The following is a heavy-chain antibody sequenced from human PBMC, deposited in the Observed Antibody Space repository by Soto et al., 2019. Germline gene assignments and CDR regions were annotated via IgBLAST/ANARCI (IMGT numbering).Heavy chain of an antibody. D-gene: IGHD6-19*01. CDR1: GYNFINNW. Sequence: PGESLKISCKGFGYNFINNWVVWVRQMPGKGLEWMGSVYPTDSDTRYSPSFQGQVTISVDKSISTAYLQWGSLKASDTAMYYCARLQDPAVAGTTYYGMDVCGQGPTVTVYS. J-gene: IGHJ6*02. CDR3: ARLQDPAVAGTTYYGMDV. V-gene: IGHV5-51*01. CDR2: VYPTDSDT.